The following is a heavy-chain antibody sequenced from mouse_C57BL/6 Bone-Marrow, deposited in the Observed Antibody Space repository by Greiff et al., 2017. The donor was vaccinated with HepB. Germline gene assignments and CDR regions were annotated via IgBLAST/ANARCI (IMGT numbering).Heavy chain of an antibody. J-gene: IGHJ3*01. Sequence: EVQLQQSGAELVRPGASVKLSCTASGFNIKDDYMHWVKQRPEQGLEWIGWIDPENGDTEYASKFQGKATITADTSSNTAYLQLSSLTSEDTAVYYCTTSGYYGSSYLTWFAYWGQGTLVTVSA. D-gene: IGHD1-1*01. V-gene: IGHV14-4*01. CDR3: TTSGYYGSSYLTWFAY. CDR2: IDPENGDT. CDR1: GFNIKDDY.